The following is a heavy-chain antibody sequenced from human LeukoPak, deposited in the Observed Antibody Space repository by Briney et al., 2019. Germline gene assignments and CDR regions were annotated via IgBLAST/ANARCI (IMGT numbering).Heavy chain of an antibody. J-gene: IGHJ3*02. V-gene: IGHV4-61*08. CDR3: ARVSRITIFGVVIIGGAFDI. Sequence: SETLSLTCTVSGGSVSSGGYYWSWIRQHPGKGLEWIGYIYYSGSTNYNPSLKSRVTISVDTSKNQFSLKLSSVTAADTAVYYCARVSRITIFGVVIIGGAFDIWGQGTMVTVSS. D-gene: IGHD3-3*01. CDR1: GGSVSSGGYY. CDR2: IYYSGST.